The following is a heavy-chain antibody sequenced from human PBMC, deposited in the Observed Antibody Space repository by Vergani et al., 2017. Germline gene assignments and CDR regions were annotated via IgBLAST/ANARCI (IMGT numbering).Heavy chain of an antibody. J-gene: IGHJ4*02. V-gene: IGHV5-51*01. CDR3: TRHVPCGDGACLHFDH. Sequence: EKQLVQSGSETKKPGASLKISCQAFGYIFSNFWIGWVRQRPGRGLEWMGIIYPGDSEVKSNPTFRGQVIFSVDTSVNTAYLQWRSLQASDTAIYYCTRHVPCGDGACLHFDHWGQGTQVTVSS. CDR2: IYPGDSEV. D-gene: IGHD2-21*01. CDR1: GYIFSNFW.